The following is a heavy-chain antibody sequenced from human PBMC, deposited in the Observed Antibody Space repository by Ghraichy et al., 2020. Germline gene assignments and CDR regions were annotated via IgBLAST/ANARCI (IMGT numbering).Heavy chain of an antibody. CDR3: AREKRSLLWFGELYPANYYYGMDV. D-gene: IGHD3-10*01. CDR1: GYTFTGYY. J-gene: IGHJ6*02. CDR2: INPNSGGT. V-gene: IGHV1-2*04. Sequence: ASVKVSCKASGYTFTGYYMHWVRQAPGQGLEWMGWINPNSGGTNYAQKFQGWVTMTRDTSISTAYMELSRLRSDDTAVYYCAREKRSLLWFGELYPANYYYGMDVWGQGTTVTVSS.